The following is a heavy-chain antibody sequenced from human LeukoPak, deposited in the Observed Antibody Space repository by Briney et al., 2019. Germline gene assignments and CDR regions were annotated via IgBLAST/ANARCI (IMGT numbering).Heavy chain of an antibody. CDR1: GGSFSGYY. D-gene: IGHD6-13*01. J-gene: IGHJ4*02. Sequence: SETLSLTCAVYGGSFSGYYWSWIRQPPGKGLERIGEINHSGSTNYNPSLKSRVTISVDTSKNQFSLKLSSVTAADTAVYYCAGGIAAAGTPNFDYWGQGTLVTVSS. V-gene: IGHV4-34*01. CDR3: AGGIAAAGTPNFDY. CDR2: INHSGST.